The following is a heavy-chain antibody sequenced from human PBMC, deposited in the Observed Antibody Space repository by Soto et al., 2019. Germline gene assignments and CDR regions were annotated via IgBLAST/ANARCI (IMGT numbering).Heavy chain of an antibody. Sequence: PGGSLRLSCAASGFTFSSYGMHWVRQAPGKGLEWVAVISYDGSNKYYADSVKGRFTISRDNSKNTLYLQMNSLRAEDTAVYYCARDRDYYGSGSYYLFYYYGMDVWGQGTTVTVSS. CDR1: GFTFSSYG. J-gene: IGHJ6*02. CDR3: ARDRDYYGSGSYYLFYYYGMDV. D-gene: IGHD3-10*01. CDR2: ISYDGSNK. V-gene: IGHV3-30*03.